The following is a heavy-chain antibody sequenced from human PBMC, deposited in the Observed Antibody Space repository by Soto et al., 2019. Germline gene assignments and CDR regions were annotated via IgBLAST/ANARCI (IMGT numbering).Heavy chain of an antibody. CDR1: GASVGSDNYY. D-gene: IGHD3-22*01. J-gene: IGHJ5*02. CDR2: IHYSGNT. Sequence: QVQLQESGPGLVKPSQTLSLTCTVSGASVGSDNYYWSWIRQPPGKGLEWIGFIHYSGNTYYNPSLKSRLSISVDTSKNQFSLTLTSVTAADTAVYYCASYSDSSGYFAGGVDPWGQGTLVTVSS. V-gene: IGHV4-30-4*01. CDR3: ASYSDSSGYFAGGVDP.